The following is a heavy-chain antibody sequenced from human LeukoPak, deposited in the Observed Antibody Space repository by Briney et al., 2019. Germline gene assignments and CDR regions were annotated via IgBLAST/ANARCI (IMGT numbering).Heavy chain of an antibody. V-gene: IGHV4-59*01. D-gene: IGHD3-10*01. Sequence: PSETLSLTCTVSGASISSYYWSWIRQPPGTGLDWIGYIHYKESTNYNPTLRIRVTISVDTSRNQFPLNLSPVTAPDTAVYYCESTNYDHSLRSRVTLSVGTSNNQFSLKTSSVTAADTAVYYCASDGTNYDGPGPDFDIWGXXXMVTVSS. CDR3: ESTNYDHSLRSRVTLSVGTSNNQFSLKTSSVTAADTAVYYCASDGTNYDGPGPDFDI. J-gene: IGHJ3*02. CDR1: GASISSYY. CDR2: IHYKEST.